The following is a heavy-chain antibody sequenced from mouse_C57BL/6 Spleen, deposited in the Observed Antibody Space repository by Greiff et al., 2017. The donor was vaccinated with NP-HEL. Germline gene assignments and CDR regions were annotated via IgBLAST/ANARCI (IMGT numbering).Heavy chain of an antibody. Sequence: VQLQQSGAELVRPGTSVKVSCKASGYAFTNYLIEWVKQRPGQGLEWIGVINPGSGGTNYNEKFKGKATLTADKSSSTAYMQLSSLTSEDSAVYFCARSRLGNYFDYWGQGTTLTVSS. J-gene: IGHJ2*01. CDR1: GYAFTNYL. V-gene: IGHV1-54*01. D-gene: IGHD2-4*01. CDR2: INPGSGGT. CDR3: ARSRLGNYFDY.